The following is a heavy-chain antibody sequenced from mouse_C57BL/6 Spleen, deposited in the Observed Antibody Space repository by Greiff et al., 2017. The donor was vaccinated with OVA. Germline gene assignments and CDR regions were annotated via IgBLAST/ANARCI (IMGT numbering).Heavy chain of an antibody. CDR2: IDPSDSYT. CDR3: ASYSNYYAMDY. J-gene: IGHJ4*01. Sequence: QVQLQQSGAELVKPGASVKLSCKASGYTFTSYWMQWVKQRPGQGLEWIGEIDPSDSYTNYNQKFKGKATLTVDTSSSTAYMQLSSLTSEDSAVYYCASYSNYYAMDYWGQGTSVTVSS. D-gene: IGHD2-5*01. CDR1: GYTFTSYW. V-gene: IGHV1-50*01.